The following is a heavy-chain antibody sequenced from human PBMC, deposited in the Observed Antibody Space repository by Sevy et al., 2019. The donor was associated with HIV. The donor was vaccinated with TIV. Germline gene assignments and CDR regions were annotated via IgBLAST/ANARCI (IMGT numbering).Heavy chain of an antibody. V-gene: IGHV3-30*18. CDR2: ISYDGKNE. J-gene: IGHJ4*02. D-gene: IGHD6-13*01. CDR3: AKDGSGSWSVDY. Sequence: GGFLRLSCAGSGFTFYNYGIHWVRQAPGKGLEWVTMISYDGKNENYSDSVKGRFTISRDNSKNTVYLQMNSLRPDDTAIYYCAKDGSGSWSVDYWGQGTLVTVSS. CDR1: GFTFYNYG.